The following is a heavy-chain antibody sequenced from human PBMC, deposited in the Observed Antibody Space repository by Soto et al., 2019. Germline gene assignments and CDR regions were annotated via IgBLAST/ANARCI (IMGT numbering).Heavy chain of an antibody. D-gene: IGHD2-8*01. V-gene: IGHV3-48*02. CDR3: ARDLRMVYAIDFDY. CDR1: GFTFSSYS. CDR2: ISSSGSTI. Sequence: EVQLVESGGGLVQPGGSLRLSCAASGFTFSSYSMNWVRQAPGKGLEWVSYISSSGSTIYYADSVKGRFTISIDNAKKSLYLQMNSLRDEDTAVYYCARDLRMVYAIDFDYWGQGTLVTVSS. J-gene: IGHJ4*02.